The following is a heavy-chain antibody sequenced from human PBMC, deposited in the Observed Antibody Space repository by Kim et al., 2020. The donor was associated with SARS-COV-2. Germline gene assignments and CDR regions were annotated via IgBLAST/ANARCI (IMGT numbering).Heavy chain of an antibody. D-gene: IGHD2-8*02. CDR1: GFSFENYG. CDR2: ITGSGDVA. V-gene: IGHV3-23*01. J-gene: IGHJ3*02. Sequence: GGSLRLSCVASGFSFENYGMSWVRQAPGKGLEWVTGITGSGDVAVYADFGEGRFTAFRDNSKSTGHLEIRKLAAADTAIYLCAKSAISGAGSYYDIWG. CDR3: AKSAISGAGSYYDI.